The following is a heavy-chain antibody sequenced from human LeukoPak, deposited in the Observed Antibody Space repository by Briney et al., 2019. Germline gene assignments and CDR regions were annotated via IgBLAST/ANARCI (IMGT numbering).Heavy chain of an antibody. D-gene: IGHD1-26*01. CDR1: GGSISSGSYY. J-gene: IGHJ4*02. Sequence: PSETLSLTCTVSGGSISSGSYYWSWIRQPPGKGLEWIGEINHSGSTNYNPSLKSRVTISVDTSKNQFSLKLSSVTAADTAVYYCARGRGMVAKWGQGTLVTVSS. V-gene: IGHV4-39*07. CDR2: INHSGST. CDR3: ARGRGMVAK.